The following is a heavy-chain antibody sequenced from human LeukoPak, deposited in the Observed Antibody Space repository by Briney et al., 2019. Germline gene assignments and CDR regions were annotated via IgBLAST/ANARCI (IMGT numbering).Heavy chain of an antibody. Sequence: PSETLSLTCTVSGGSLSNYYWTWIRQPPGKGLEWIGSIYYSGNTYYNASLKSQVSISIDTSKNQFSLKLTSVTAADTAVYYCARQTGSGLFILPGGQGTLVTVSS. CDR2: IYYSGNT. J-gene: IGHJ4*02. CDR1: GGSLSNYY. CDR3: ARQTGSGLFILP. V-gene: IGHV4-39*01. D-gene: IGHD3/OR15-3a*01.